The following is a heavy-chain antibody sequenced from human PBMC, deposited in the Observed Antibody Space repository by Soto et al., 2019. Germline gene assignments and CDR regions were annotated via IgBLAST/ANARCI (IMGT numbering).Heavy chain of an antibody. V-gene: IGHV3-33*01. Sequence: SLRLSCAASGFTFSTYGMYWVRQAPGKGLEWVALIWYDGSSKYYADSVKGRFTISRDNSRNTLYLQMNSLRAEDTAVYYCARDRNFWSGKETAGMDVWGQGSTVTVSS. J-gene: IGHJ6*02. CDR1: GFTFSTYG. CDR2: IWYDGSSK. D-gene: IGHD3-3*01. CDR3: ARDRNFWSGKETAGMDV.